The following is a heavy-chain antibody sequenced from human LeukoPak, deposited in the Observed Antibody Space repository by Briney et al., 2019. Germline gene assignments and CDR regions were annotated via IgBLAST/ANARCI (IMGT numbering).Heavy chain of an antibody. CDR2: MRFDGSNK. CDR1: GFAFSNYG. V-gene: IGHV3-30*02. J-gene: IGHJ4*02. CDR3: AWKSNYHFDY. Sequence: PGGSLRLSCAASGFAFSNYGMHWVRQAPGKGLEWVALMRFDGSNKYYADSVKGRFTISRDSSKNTLYLQMNSLRAEDTAVYYCAWKSNYHFDYWGQGTRVTVSS. D-gene: IGHD4-11*01.